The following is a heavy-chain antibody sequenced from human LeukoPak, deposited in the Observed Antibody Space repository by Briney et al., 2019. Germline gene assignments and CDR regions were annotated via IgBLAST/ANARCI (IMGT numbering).Heavy chain of an antibody. D-gene: IGHD5-12*01. Sequence: PGGSLRLSCAASGFTFSSYSMNWVRQAPGKGLEWVSSISSSSYIYYADSVKGRFTISRDNAKNSLYLQMNSLRAEDTAVYYCARDKWLRPIDYWGQGTLVTVSS. J-gene: IGHJ4*02. CDR1: GFTFSSYS. CDR3: ARDKWLRPIDY. V-gene: IGHV3-21*01. CDR2: ISSSSYI.